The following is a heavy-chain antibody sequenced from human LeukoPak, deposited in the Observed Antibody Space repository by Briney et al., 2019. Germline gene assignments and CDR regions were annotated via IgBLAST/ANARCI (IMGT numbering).Heavy chain of an antibody. CDR1: GFTFSDYY. Sequence: GGSLRLSCAASGFTFSDYYMSWIRQAPGKGLEWVSYISSSGSTIYYADSVKGRFTISRNNAKNSLYLQMNSLRAEDTAVYYCARSTNYDSSGYYHDYWGQGTLVTVSS. D-gene: IGHD3-22*01. V-gene: IGHV3-11*04. CDR3: ARSTNYDSSGYYHDY. J-gene: IGHJ4*02. CDR2: ISSSGSTI.